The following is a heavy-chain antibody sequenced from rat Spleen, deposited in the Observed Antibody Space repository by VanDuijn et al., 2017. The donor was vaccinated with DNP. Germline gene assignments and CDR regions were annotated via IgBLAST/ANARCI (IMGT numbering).Heavy chain of an antibody. D-gene: IGHD1-5*01. CDR2: INTDGSST. J-gene: IGHJ4*01. V-gene: IGHV5-58*01. Sequence: EVQLVETGGGLVQPGRSLKLSCVASGFTFSSYWMYWIRQAPGKGLEWVSSINTDGSSTYYRDSVKGRFTISRDNAKSTLYLQMDSLRSEDTATYYCARLEDRYNSLYYVMDAWGQGASVTVSS. CDR3: ARLEDRYNSLYYVMDA. CDR1: GFTFSSYW.